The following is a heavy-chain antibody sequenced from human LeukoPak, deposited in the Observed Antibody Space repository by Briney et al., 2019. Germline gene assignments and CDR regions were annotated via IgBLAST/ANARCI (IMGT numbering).Heavy chain of an antibody. CDR2: IRSKAYGGTT. D-gene: IGHD2-8*01. J-gene: IGHJ6*03. V-gene: IGHV3-49*03. CDR1: GFTFGDYA. Sequence: GGSLRLSCTASGFTFGDYAMSWFRQAPGKGLEWVGFIRSKAYGGTTEYAASVKGRFTISRDDSKSIAYLQMNSLRAEDTAVYYCAKDRCSNGVGCYYYYMDVWGKGTTVTISS. CDR3: AKDRCSNGVGCYYYYMDV.